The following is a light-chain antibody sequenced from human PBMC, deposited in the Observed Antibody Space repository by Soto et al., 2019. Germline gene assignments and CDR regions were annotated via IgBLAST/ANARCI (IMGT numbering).Light chain of an antibody. J-gene: IGKJ1*01. CDR2: DAS. CDR3: QQYGSSTWT. Sequence: ENVLTQSPGTLSLSPGETATLSCRASQSVSSSYLAWYQQKPGQAPRLLIYDASSRATGIPDRFSGSGSGTDFTLTISRLEPEDFAVYYCQQYGSSTWTFGQGTKVDIK. CDR1: QSVSSSY. V-gene: IGKV3-20*01.